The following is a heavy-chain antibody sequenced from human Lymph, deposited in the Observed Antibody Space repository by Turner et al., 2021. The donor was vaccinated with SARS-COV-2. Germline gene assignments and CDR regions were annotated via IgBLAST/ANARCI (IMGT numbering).Heavy chain of an antibody. Sequence: EVQLFLSGAEVTKPGESLKISCKGSGYTFTSYWIGWVRQMPGRGLEWMGIIYPGDSDTRNSPSVQGQVNISADKSHSNAYLQWSSLKASDTAMYYCARREWGGSLGHIDYWGQGTLVTVSS. J-gene: IGHJ4*02. CDR1: GYTFTSYW. D-gene: IGHD3-3*01. V-gene: IGHV5-51*01. CDR2: IYPGDSDT. CDR3: ARREWGGSLGHIDY.